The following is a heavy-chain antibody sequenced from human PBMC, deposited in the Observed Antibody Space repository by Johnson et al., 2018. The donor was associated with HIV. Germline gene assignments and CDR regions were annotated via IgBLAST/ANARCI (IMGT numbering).Heavy chain of an antibody. D-gene: IGHD6-13*01. CDR2: ISWNSGSI. Sequence: VQLVESGGVVVQPGGSLRLSCAASGFTFDDYAMHWVRQAPGKGLEWVSGISWNSGSIGYADSVKGRFTISRDNAKNSLYLQMNSLRAEDTALYYCAREAIAAADSNAFDIWGQGTMVTVSS. CDR3: AREAIAAADSNAFDI. CDR1: GFTFDDYA. V-gene: IGHV3-9*01. J-gene: IGHJ3*02.